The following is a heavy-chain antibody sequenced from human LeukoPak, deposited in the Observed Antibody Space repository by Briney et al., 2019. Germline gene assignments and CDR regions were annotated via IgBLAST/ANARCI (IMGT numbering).Heavy chain of an antibody. Sequence: GGSLRLSCAASGFTFSSYSMNWVRQAPGKRLEWVSYISSSSSTIYYADSVKGRFTISRDNAKNSLYLQMNSLRAEDTAVYYCARDIVVVPAAQTEYWGQGTLVTVSS. V-gene: IGHV3-48*01. CDR2: ISSSSSTI. CDR1: GFTFSSYS. CDR3: ARDIVVVPAAQTEY. D-gene: IGHD2-2*01. J-gene: IGHJ4*02.